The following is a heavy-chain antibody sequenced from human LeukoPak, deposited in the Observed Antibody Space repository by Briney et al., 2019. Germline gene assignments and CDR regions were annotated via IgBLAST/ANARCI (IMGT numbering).Heavy chain of an antibody. D-gene: IGHD5-18*01. CDR1: GFSFSSYE. V-gene: IGHV3-48*03. CDR3: GRVALDTSMIHY. CDR2: ISSSGSTI. J-gene: IGHJ4*02. Sequence: GGSPRLSCAASGFSFSSYEMNWVRQAPGKGLEWVSYISSSGSTIYYGDSVKDRFTISRDDAENSLYLQMNSLRVEDTAVYYCGRVALDTSMIHYWGQGTLVTVSS.